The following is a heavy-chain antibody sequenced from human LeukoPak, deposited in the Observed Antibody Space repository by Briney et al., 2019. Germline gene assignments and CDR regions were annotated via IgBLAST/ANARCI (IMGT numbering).Heavy chain of an antibody. Sequence: PGESLKISCKTSGYSFTTYWIGWVRQVPGKGLEWMGLIYPDDSDTRYSPSFQGQVTISADKSISTAYLQWSSLKASDTAMYYCARALLSGYDDGYFDYWGQGTLVTVSS. D-gene: IGHD5-12*01. CDR2: IYPDDSDT. CDR3: ARALLSGYDDGYFDY. CDR1: GYSFTTYW. V-gene: IGHV5-51*01. J-gene: IGHJ4*02.